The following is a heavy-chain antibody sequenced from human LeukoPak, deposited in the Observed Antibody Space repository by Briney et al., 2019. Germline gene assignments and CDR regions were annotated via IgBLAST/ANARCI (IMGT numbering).Heavy chain of an antibody. CDR3: AKDAGPSAEGATPAD. V-gene: IGHV3-23*01. CDR1: EFIFRNYA. D-gene: IGHD1-26*01. CDR2: IRHNGEAT. J-gene: IGHJ4*02. Sequence: PGGSLRLSCVASEFIFRNYAMTWVRQAPGKGLEWVSTIRHNGEATYFEDSVKGRFTISRDNTKNTLYLQMNSLRAEDTAIYFCAKDAGPSAEGATPADWGQGTLVTVSS.